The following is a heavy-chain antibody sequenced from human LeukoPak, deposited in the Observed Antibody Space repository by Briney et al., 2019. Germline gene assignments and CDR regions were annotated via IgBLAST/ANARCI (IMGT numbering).Heavy chain of an antibody. Sequence: KPSETLSLTCAVYGGSFSGYYWSWIRQPPGKGLEWIGEINHSGSTNYNPSLKSRVTISVDTSKNQFSLKLSSVTAADTAVYYCARYGGNSVASFDYRGQGTLVTVSS. V-gene: IGHV4-34*01. CDR1: GGSFSGYY. CDR3: ARYGGNSVASFDY. CDR2: INHSGST. J-gene: IGHJ4*02. D-gene: IGHD4-23*01.